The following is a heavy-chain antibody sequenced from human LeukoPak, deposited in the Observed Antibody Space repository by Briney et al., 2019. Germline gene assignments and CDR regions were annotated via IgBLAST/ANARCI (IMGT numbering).Heavy chain of an antibody. J-gene: IGHJ4*02. D-gene: IGHD3-16*01. CDR1: GFTFSSYA. V-gene: IGHV3-64*02. CDR2: ISSNGGST. Sequence: PGGSLRLSCSASGFTFSSYAMHWVRQAPGKGLEYVSAISSNGGSTYYADSVKGRFTISRDNSKNTLYLQMGSLRPEDMAVYYCARDRGPITSLYYFDYWGQGTLVTVSS. CDR3: ARDRGPITSLYYFDY.